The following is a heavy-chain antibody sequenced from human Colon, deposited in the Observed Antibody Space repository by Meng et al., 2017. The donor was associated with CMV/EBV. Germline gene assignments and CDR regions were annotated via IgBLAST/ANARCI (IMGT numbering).Heavy chain of an antibody. Sequence: GESLKISCAASGFTFNGYGMHWVRQAPGKGLEWLALISFDEKEQFFADSVKGRFTMSRDNSKNTLHLAMNSLRPDDTAVYYCARSGRTGHALYYFDFVGQGTLVTVSS. D-gene: IGHD3-10*01. CDR3: ARSGRTGHALYYFDF. CDR1: GFTFNGYG. CDR2: ISFDEKEQ. V-gene: IGHV3-30*19. J-gene: IGHJ4*02.